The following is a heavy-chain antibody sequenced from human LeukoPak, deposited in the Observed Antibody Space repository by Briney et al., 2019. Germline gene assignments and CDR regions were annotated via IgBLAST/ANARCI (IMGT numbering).Heavy chain of an antibody. J-gene: IGHJ4*02. Sequence: GGSLRLSCVASRFTFSSYAMSWVRQAPGKGLEWVGVISYDGNNQYTADSVKGRFTISRDNSKNTLYLHMNSLIPEDTAFYYCAKDRFYHDSNGYSNWGQGTLVTVSS. V-gene: IGHV3-30*18. D-gene: IGHD3-22*01. CDR3: AKDRFYHDSNGYSN. CDR2: ISYDGNNQ. CDR1: RFTFSSYA.